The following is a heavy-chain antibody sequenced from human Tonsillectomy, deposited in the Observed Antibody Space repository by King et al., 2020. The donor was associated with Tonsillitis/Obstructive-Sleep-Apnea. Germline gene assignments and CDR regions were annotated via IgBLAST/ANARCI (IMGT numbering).Heavy chain of an antibody. J-gene: IGHJ5*01. CDR2: IYYSGST. CDR1: GGSVSSGSYY. V-gene: IGHV4-61*01. Sequence: QLQESGPGLVKPSETLSLTCTVSGGSVSSGSYYWIWIRQPPGKGLEWIGYIYYSGSTTYNPSLKSRVTISVDTSKNQFSLKLSSVTAADTAVYYCARSLQGGDGSGYCDSWGQGTLVTVSS. CDR3: ARSLQGGDGSGYCDS. D-gene: IGHD3-22*01.